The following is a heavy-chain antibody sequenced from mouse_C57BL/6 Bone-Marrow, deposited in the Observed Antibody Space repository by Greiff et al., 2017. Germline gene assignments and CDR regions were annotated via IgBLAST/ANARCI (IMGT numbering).Heavy chain of an antibody. Sequence: QVQLQQPGAELVQPGASVKLSCKASGYTFTSYWITWVKQRPGQGLEWIGDIYPGSGSTNYNEKFKSKATLTVDTSSSTAYMQLSSLTSEDSAVYDCARDYYGLDYWGQGTTLTVSS. CDR3: ARDYYGLDY. CDR2: IYPGSGST. D-gene: IGHD1-2*01. V-gene: IGHV1-55*01. J-gene: IGHJ2*01. CDR1: GYTFTSYW.